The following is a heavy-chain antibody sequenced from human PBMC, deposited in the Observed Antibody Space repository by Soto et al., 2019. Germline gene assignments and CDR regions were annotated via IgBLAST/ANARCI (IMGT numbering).Heavy chain of an antibody. D-gene: IGHD6-13*01. CDR1: GFTFSSYG. CDR3: AKDLYSSSWYSYDVGMDV. J-gene: IGHJ6*02. CDR2: ISYDGSNK. Sequence: HPGGSLRLSCAASGFTFSSYGMHWVRQAPGKGLEWVAVISYDGSNKYYADSVKGRFTISRDNSKNTLYLQMNSLRAEDTAVYYCAKDLYSSSWYSYDVGMDVWGQGTTVTVS. V-gene: IGHV3-30*18.